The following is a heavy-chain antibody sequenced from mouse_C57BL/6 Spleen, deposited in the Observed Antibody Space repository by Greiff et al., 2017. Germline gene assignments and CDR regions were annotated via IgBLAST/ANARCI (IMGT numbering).Heavy chain of an antibody. CDR2: IDPSDSET. J-gene: IGHJ2*01. CDR1: GYTFPSYW. Sequence: VQLQQPGAELVRPGSSVKLSCKASGYTFPSYWMHWVKQRPIQGLDWIGNIDPSDSETHYNQKFKDKATLTVDKSSSTAYMQLSSLTSEDSAVYYCARGGDYDGCCDYGGQGATLTVSS. CDR3: ARGGDYDGCCDY. D-gene: IGHD2-4*01. V-gene: IGHV1-52*01.